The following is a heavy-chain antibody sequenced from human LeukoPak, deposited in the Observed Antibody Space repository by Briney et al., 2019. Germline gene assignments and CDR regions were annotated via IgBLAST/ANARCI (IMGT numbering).Heavy chain of an antibody. J-gene: IGHJ4*02. D-gene: IGHD4-11*01. V-gene: IGHV4-61*02. Sequence: PSETLSLTCAVSGGSISSGSYYWSWIWQPAGKGLEWIGRIYTSGSTNYNPSLKSRVTISVDTSKNQFSLKLSSVTAADTAVYYCARDSSSNYAYYFDYWGQGTLVTVSS. CDR1: GGSISSGSYY. CDR2: IYTSGST. CDR3: ARDSSSNYAYYFDY.